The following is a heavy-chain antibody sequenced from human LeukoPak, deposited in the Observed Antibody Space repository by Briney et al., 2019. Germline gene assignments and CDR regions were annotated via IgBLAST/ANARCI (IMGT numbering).Heavy chain of an antibody. V-gene: IGHV4-61*01. CDR1: GGSVSSGSYY. D-gene: IGHD6-13*01. CDR3: ARDPRIAAAGTFWGDP. Sequence: SETLSLTCTVSGGSVSSGSYYWSWIRQPPGKGLEWIGYVYYSGSTNYNPSLKSRVTISVDTSKNQFSLKLSSVTAADTAVYYCARDPRIAAAGTFWGDPWGQGTLVTVSS. CDR2: VYYSGST. J-gene: IGHJ5*02.